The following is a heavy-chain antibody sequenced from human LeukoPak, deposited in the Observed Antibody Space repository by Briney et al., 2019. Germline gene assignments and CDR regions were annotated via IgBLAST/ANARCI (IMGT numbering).Heavy chain of an antibody. CDR1: GGSISSSSYY. Sequence: SETLSLTCTVSGGSISSSSYYWGWIRQPPGKGLEWIGSIYYSGSTYYNPSLKSRVTISVDTSKNQFSLKLSSVTAADTAVYYCARASSDYYGSGSYHNFDYWGQGTLVTVSS. D-gene: IGHD3-10*01. V-gene: IGHV4-39*01. CDR3: ARASSDYYGSGSYHNFDY. CDR2: IYYSGST. J-gene: IGHJ4*02.